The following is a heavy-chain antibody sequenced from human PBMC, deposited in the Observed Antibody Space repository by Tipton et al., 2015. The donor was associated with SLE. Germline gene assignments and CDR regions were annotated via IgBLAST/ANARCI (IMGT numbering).Heavy chain of an antibody. CDR2: INHSGST. CDR1: GGSISSSSYY. CDR3: AILPCSSTSCHTLYDY. D-gene: IGHD2-2*02. V-gene: IGHV4-39*07. Sequence: TLSLTCTVSGGSISSSSYYWGRIRQPPGKGLEWIGEINHSGSTNYNPSLKSRVTISVDTSKNQFSLKLSSVTAEDTAVYYCAILPCSSTSCHTLYDYWGQGTLVTVSS. J-gene: IGHJ4*02.